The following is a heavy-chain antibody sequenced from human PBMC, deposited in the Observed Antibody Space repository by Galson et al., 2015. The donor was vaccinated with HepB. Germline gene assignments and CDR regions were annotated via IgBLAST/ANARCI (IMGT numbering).Heavy chain of an antibody. Sequence: SLRLSCAASGFIFSDYDMNWVRQAPGKGLEWVSYLSHSTNSIYYADSVKGRFTISRDNAKNSLYLQMNSLRDEDTAVYYCARSGNYYLDYWGQGPLVTVSS. CDR2: LSHSTNSI. V-gene: IGHV3-48*02. D-gene: IGHD1-26*01. J-gene: IGHJ4*02. CDR1: GFIFSDYD. CDR3: ARSGNYYLDY.